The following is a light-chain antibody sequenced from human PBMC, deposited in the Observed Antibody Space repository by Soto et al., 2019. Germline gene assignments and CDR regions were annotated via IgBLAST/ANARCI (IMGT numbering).Light chain of an antibody. V-gene: IGLV2-14*01. CDR2: EVT. CDR1: SSDVGGYNY. J-gene: IGLJ2*01. Sequence: QSVLTQPASVSGSPGQSITISCTGTSSDVGGYNYVSWYQHHPGRAPKLMIYEVTDRPSGVANRFSASKSGNTASLTISGLQPEDEADYYCSSYTSSTTVVFGGGTKLIVL. CDR3: SSYTSSTTVV.